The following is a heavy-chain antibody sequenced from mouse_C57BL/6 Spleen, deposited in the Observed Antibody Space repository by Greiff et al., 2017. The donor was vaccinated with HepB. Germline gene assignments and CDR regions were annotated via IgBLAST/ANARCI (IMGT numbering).Heavy chain of an antibody. Sequence: VQLKQSGAELVRPGASVKLSCTASGFNIKDYYMHWVKQRPEQGLEWIGRIDPEDGDTEYAPKFQGKATMTADTSSNTAYLQLSSLTSEDTAVYYCTSGDDGYYYAMDYWGQGTSVTVSS. V-gene: IGHV14-1*01. CDR2: IDPEDGDT. CDR3: TSGDDGYYYAMDY. J-gene: IGHJ4*01. D-gene: IGHD1-1*01. CDR1: GFNIKDYY.